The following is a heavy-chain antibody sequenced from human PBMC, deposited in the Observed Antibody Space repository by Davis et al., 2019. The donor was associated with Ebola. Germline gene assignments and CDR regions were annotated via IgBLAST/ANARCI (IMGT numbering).Heavy chain of an antibody. CDR1: GFTFSSYW. CDR2: IKQDGSEK. V-gene: IGHV3-7*01. Sequence: GESLKISCAASGFTFSSYWMSWVRQAPGKGLEWVANIKQDGSEKYYVDSVKGRFTISRDNAKNSLYLQMNSLRAEDTAVYYCARDGDSSSSRDYWGHGTLVTVSS. CDR3: ARDGDSSSSRDY. D-gene: IGHD6-6*01. J-gene: IGHJ4*01.